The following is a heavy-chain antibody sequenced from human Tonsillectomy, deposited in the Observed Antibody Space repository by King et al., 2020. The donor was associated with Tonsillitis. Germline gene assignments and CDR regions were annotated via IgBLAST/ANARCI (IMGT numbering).Heavy chain of an antibody. Sequence: QVQLVEAGGGVVQPGGSLRLSCRVSGFAFNSFGMHWVRQSPVRGLEWVAFIRYDASNEYYADSVKGRFTISRDNSKNTLYLQMNSLRREDTATYYCAKGSPIYSGTDFDYWGQGTLVTVSS. V-gene: IGHV3-30*02. CDR2: IRYDASNE. J-gene: IGHJ4*02. CDR1: GFAFNSFG. D-gene: IGHD1-26*01. CDR3: AKGSPIYSGTDFDY.